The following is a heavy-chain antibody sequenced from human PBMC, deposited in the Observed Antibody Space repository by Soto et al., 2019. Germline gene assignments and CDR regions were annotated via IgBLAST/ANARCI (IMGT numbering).Heavy chain of an antibody. Sequence: GGSLRLSCAASGFTFSKFVMRWVRQTPGEGLEWVSTITETGGDTYYTYSVKGRFTISRDNSKNTLYLQMTSLRAEDTALYYCTKASPDRHHMDVGGQGTTVTVSS. CDR2: ITETGGDT. CDR3: TKASPDRHHMDV. J-gene: IGHJ6*02. V-gene: IGHV3-23*01. CDR1: GFTFSKFV.